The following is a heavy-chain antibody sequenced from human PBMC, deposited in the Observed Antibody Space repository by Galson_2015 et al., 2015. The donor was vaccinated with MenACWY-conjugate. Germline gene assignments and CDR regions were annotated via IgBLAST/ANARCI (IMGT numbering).Heavy chain of an antibody. V-gene: IGHV3-15*01. CDR3: TTHKPDSWGGLLFHFYMDV. CDR1: AFTFSNAY. D-gene: IGHD2-21*01. Sequence: SLRLSCAGSAFTFSNAYMSWVRQAPGKGLEWVGRIKSQTDGGKIDYDAPVKGRFTISRDDSKNTLYLQLNSLKIEDTAVYYCTTHKPDSWGGLLFHFYMDVWGKGTTVTVSS. CDR2: IKSQTDGGKI. J-gene: IGHJ6*03.